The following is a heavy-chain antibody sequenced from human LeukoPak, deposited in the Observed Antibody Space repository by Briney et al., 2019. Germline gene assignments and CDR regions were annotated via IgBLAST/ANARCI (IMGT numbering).Heavy chain of an antibody. V-gene: IGHV1-69*05. J-gene: IGHJ5*02. CDR3: ARGYCSSTSCLFDP. CDR1: GGTFNSYA. CDR2: IIPIFGTA. D-gene: IGHD2-2*01. Sequence: SVKVSCKASGGTFNSYAISWVRQAPGQGLEWVGGIIPIFGTANYAQKFQGRVTITTDESTSTAYMELSSLRSEDTAVYYCARGYCSSTSCLFDPWGQGNLVTVSS.